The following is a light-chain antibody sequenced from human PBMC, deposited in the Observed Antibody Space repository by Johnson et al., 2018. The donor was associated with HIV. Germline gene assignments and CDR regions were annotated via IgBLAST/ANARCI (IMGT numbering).Light chain of an antibody. Sequence: QSVLTQPPSVSAAPGQKVTISCSGNNSNIGNNYVSWYQHLPGTAPKLLIYDNDQRPSGIPDRFSGSKSGTSVTLAINGLQTGDEADYSCATWDTSLSVYVFGTGTKVTVL. CDR1: NSNIGNNY. J-gene: IGLJ1*01. CDR2: DND. V-gene: IGLV1-51*01. CDR3: ATWDTSLSVYV.